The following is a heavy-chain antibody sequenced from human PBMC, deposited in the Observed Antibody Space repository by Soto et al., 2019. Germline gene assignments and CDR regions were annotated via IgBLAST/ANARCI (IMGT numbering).Heavy chain of an antibody. J-gene: IGHJ4*02. CDR1: GFSLITSGVG. Sequence: QITLKEAGPTLVKPTQTLTLTCSFSGFSLITSGVGVGWIRQPPGKALEWLALIYWDDDKGYSTSLKCRLTITTDTYRNPVVLTMTNMDPADTATYYCAHTMAPRIFDYWGQGTLVTVSS. V-gene: IGHV2-5*02. CDR2: IYWDDDK. CDR3: AHTMAPRIFDY.